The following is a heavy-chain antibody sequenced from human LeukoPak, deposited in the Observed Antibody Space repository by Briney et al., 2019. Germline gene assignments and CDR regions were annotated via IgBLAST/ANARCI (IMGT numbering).Heavy chain of an antibody. CDR1: GGTCSSYA. CDR3: ARYYDSSGYYYSTPYYFDY. J-gene: IGHJ4*02. Sequence: SVKVSCKASGGTCSSYAISGVRQAPGQGLEWMGRIIPIFGTANYAQKFRGRVTITTDESTSTAYMELSSLRSEDTAVCYCARYYDSSGYYYSTPYYFDYWGQGTLVTVSS. D-gene: IGHD3-22*01. V-gene: IGHV1-69*05. CDR2: IIPIFGTA.